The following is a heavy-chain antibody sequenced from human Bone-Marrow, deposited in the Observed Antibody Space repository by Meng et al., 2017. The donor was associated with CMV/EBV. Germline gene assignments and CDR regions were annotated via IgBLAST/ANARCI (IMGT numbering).Heavy chain of an antibody. D-gene: IGHD3-3*01. J-gene: IGHJ4*01. V-gene: IGHV1-2*02. Sequence: ASVKVSCKASGYTFSDYFLHWVRQAPGQGLEWMGWINPKSGVTNYAQRFQDRVTMTTDTSIRTVYMDLSRLTSDGTALFYCARDLGVGAAGYWGQGTLVTVSS. CDR1: GYTFSDYF. CDR3: ARDLGVGAAGY. CDR2: INPKSGVT.